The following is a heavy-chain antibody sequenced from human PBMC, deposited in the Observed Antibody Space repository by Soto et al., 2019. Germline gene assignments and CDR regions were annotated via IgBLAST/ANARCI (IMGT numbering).Heavy chain of an antibody. Sequence: PGGSMRHSSAASGFTFIGYAVSWVRQATGKGLEWVSAISGSGGSTYYADSVKGRFTISRDNSKNTLYLQMNSLRAEDTAVYYCAKNGVRHTAMDVFDYWGQGTLVTVSS. CDR3: AKNGVRHTAMDVFDY. D-gene: IGHD5-18*01. J-gene: IGHJ4*02. V-gene: IGHV3-23*01. CDR2: ISGSGGST. CDR1: GFTFIGYA.